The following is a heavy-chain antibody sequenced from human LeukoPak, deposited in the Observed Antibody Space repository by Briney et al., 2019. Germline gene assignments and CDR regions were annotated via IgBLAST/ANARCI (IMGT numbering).Heavy chain of an antibody. CDR1: GYTLTELP. CDR3: ATACSGGSCYTAIAFDI. Sequence: ASVKVSCKVSGYTLTELPMHWVRQAPGKGLEWMGGFDPEDGETIYAQKFQGRVTMTEDTSTDTAYMELSSLRSEDTAVYYCATACSGGSCYTAIAFDIWGQGTMVTVSS. V-gene: IGHV1-24*01. D-gene: IGHD2-15*01. CDR2: FDPEDGET. J-gene: IGHJ3*02.